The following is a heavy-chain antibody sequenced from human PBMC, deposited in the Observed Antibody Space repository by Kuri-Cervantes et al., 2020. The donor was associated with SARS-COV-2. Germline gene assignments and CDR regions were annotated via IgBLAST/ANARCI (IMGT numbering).Heavy chain of an antibody. Sequence: LRLSCTVSGGSISSGDYYWSWIRQPPGKGLEWIGYIYYSGSTYYNPSLKSRVTISVDTSKNQFSLKLSSVTAADTAVYYCARHEEVPAAFRLNWFDPWGQGTLVTVSS. J-gene: IGHJ5*02. CDR3: ARHEEVPAAFRLNWFDP. D-gene: IGHD2-2*01. CDR2: IYYSGST. CDR1: GGSISSGDYY. V-gene: IGHV4-30-4*08.